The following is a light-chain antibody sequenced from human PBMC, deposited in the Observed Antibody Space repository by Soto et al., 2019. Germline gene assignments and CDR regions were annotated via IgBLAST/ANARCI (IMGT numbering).Light chain of an antibody. Sequence: DIQMTQSPSAMSASVGDRVTITCRASQDISDSLNWYPQKPGKAPKILIYDASNLEKGVPSRFSGSGSAADFTFTISGLQPEDIATYYCQQYANLPYTFGQGTRLEIK. V-gene: IGKV1-33*01. CDR2: DAS. CDR3: QQYANLPYT. J-gene: IGKJ5*01. CDR1: QDISDS.